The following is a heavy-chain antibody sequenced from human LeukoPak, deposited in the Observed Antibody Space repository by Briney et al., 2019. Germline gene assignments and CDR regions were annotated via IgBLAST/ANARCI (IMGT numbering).Heavy chain of an antibody. CDR2: IIPIFGTA. J-gene: IGHJ4*02. V-gene: IGHV1-69*06. CDR3: ARFWLGYGSGSYFDY. CDR1: GGTFSSYA. Sequence: SVKVSCKASGGTFSSYAISWVRQAPGQGLEWMGGIIPIFGTANYAQKFQGRVTITADKSTSTAYMELSSLSSEDTAVYYCARFWLGYGSGSYFDYWGQGTLVTVSS. D-gene: IGHD3-10*01.